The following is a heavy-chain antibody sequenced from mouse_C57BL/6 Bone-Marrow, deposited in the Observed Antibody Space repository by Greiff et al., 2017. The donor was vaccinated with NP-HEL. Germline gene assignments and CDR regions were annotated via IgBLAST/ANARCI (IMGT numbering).Heavy chain of an antibody. Sequence: EVQLQQSGPELVKPGASVKISCKASGYTFTDYYMNWVKQSHGKSLEWIGDINPNNGGTSYNQKFKGKATLTVDKSSSTAYMELRSLTSEDSAVYYCARGRWLLHYYFDYWGQGTTLTVSS. CDR2: INPNNGGT. J-gene: IGHJ2*01. CDR3: ARGRWLLHYYFDY. V-gene: IGHV1-26*01. D-gene: IGHD2-3*01. CDR1: GYTFTDYY.